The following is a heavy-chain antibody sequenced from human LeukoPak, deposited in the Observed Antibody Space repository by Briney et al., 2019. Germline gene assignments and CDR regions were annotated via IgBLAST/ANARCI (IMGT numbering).Heavy chain of an antibody. J-gene: IGHJ6*02. CDR2: IIPVHNIT. V-gene: IGHV1-69*04. CDR3: ARDQGLSAPPPYGLDV. Sequence: GASVQVSCKTSGGTLSTSSITWVRQAPGQALEWMGMIIPVHNITTYAQRFQGRVTITAHTSTSTVYMELSSLRSEETAVYYCARDQGLSAPPPYGLDVWGQGTTVIV. D-gene: IGHD2/OR15-2a*01. CDR1: GGTLSTSS.